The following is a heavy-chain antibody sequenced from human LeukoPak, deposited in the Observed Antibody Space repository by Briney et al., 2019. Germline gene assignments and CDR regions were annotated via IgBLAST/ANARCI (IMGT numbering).Heavy chain of an antibody. CDR1: GFTVSSTY. Sequence: GGSLRLSCAASGFTVSSTYMSWVRQSPGKGLEWVSVVYKDGKMFYIDSVKGRFAISRDTSKNTIYLQMNNLRAEDTAVYYCASRHCSGGDCYFAGADPFDHWGQGTLVTVSS. J-gene: IGHJ4*02. CDR2: VYKDGKM. V-gene: IGHV3-53*01. CDR3: ASRHCSGGDCYFAGADPFDH. D-gene: IGHD2-21*01.